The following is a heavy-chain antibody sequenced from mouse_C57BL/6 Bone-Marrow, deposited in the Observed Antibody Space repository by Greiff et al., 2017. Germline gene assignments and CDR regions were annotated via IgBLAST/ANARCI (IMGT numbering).Heavy chain of an antibody. CDR1: GFTFSDYG. Sequence: DVKLVESGGGLVKPGGSLKLSCAASGFTFSDYGMHWVRQAPEKGLEWVAYISSGSSTIYYADTVKGRFTISRDNAKNTLFLQMTSLRSEDTAMXYCARGWSYYSNYVWFAYWGQGTLVTVSA. CDR2: ISSGSSTI. V-gene: IGHV5-17*01. CDR3: ARGWSYYSNYVWFAY. D-gene: IGHD2-5*01. J-gene: IGHJ3*01.